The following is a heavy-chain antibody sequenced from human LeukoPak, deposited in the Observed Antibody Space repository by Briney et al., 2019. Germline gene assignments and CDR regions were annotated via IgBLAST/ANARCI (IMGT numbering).Heavy chain of an antibody. Sequence: GGSLRLSCAASGFTFTRNAMAWVRQAPGKGLEWVSAIDGSGGTTFYADSVKGRVTISRVQSTNTVYLQMNSLRAGDTAVYYCAKAHCSSTSCSRADNWGQGTLVTVSS. D-gene: IGHD2-2*01. J-gene: IGHJ4*02. CDR2: IDGSGGTT. CDR3: AKAHCSSTSCSRADN. V-gene: IGHV3-23*01. CDR1: GFTFTRNA.